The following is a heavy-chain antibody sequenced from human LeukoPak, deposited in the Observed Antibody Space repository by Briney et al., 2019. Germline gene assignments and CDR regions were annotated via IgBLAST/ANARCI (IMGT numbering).Heavy chain of an antibody. V-gene: IGHV4-34*01. J-gene: IGHJ6*03. CDR3: ARRAIFGVVMTYYYYMDV. Sequence: SETLSLTCAVYGGSFSGYYWSWIRQPPGKGLEWIGEINHSGSTNYNPSLKSRVTISVDTSKNQFSLKLSSVTAADTAAYYCARRAIFGVVMTYYYYMDVWGKGTTVTVSS. CDR2: INHSGST. CDR1: GGSFSGYY. D-gene: IGHD3-3*01.